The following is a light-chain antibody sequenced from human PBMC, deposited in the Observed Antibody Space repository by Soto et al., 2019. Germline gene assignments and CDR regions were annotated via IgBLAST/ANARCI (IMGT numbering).Light chain of an antibody. J-gene: IGLJ1*01. Sequence: HSVLTQPASVSGSPGQSITISCTGTSSDVGGYNYVSWYQHHPGKAPKLIIYDVSNRPSGVSIRFSASKSDNTASLTISGLQPEDEADYHCSSYTTSNTRQIVFGTGTKATVL. CDR3: SSYTTSNTRQIV. V-gene: IGLV2-14*03. CDR2: DVS. CDR1: SSDVGGYNY.